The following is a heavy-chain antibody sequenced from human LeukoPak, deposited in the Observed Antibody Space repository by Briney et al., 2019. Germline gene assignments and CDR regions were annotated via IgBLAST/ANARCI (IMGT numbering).Heavy chain of an antibody. CDR1: GGSISSSSYY. V-gene: IGHV4-39*01. CDR3: ARHSPGLPPDPDSSGYYLYFDY. CDR2: IYYSGST. J-gene: IGHJ4*02. D-gene: IGHD3-22*01. Sequence: SETLSLTCTVSGGSISSSSYYWGWIRQPPGKGLEWIGSIYYSGSTYYNPSLESRVTISVDTSKNQFSLKLSSVTAADTAVYYCARHSPGLPPDPDSSGYYLYFDYWGQGTLVTVSS.